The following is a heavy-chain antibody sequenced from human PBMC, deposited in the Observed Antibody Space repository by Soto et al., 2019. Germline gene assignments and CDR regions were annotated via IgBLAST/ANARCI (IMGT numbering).Heavy chain of an antibody. CDR1: GYTFTGYY. D-gene: IGHD2-2*01. CDR2: INPNSGGT. Sequence: AASVKVSCKASGYTFTGYYMHWVRQAPGQGLEWMGWINPNSGGTNYAQKFQGWVTMTRDTSISTAYKELSRLRSDDTAVYYCARDGGRYQLLRSYFDYWGQGTLVTVSS. CDR3: ARDGGRYQLLRSYFDY. V-gene: IGHV1-2*04. J-gene: IGHJ4*02.